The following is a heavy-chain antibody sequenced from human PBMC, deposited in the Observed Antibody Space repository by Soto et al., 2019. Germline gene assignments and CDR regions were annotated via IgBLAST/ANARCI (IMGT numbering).Heavy chain of an antibody. CDR1: GGTFSSYA. V-gene: IGHV1-69*13. D-gene: IGHD2-8*01. J-gene: IGHJ4*02. Sequence: SVKVSCKASGGTFSSYAISWVRQAPGQGLEWMGGIIPIFGTANYAQKFQGRATITADESTSTAYMELSSLRSEDTAVYYCASPYCTNGVCYTRWRSGQFDYWGQGTLVTVSS. CDR2: IIPIFGTA. CDR3: ASPYCTNGVCYTRWRSGQFDY.